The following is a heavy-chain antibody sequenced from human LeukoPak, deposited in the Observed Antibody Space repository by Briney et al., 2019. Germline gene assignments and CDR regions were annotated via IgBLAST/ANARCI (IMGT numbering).Heavy chain of an antibody. J-gene: IGHJ4*02. CDR3: ARHMTTVTTGRPGTLDY. V-gene: IGHV4-30-2*01. CDR2: IYHSGST. D-gene: IGHD4-17*01. CDR1: GGSISSGGYY. Sequence: SETLSLTCTVSGGSISSGGYYWSWIRQPPGKGLEWIGYIYHSGSTYYNPSLKSRVTISVDRSKNQFSLKLSSVTAADTAVCYCARHMTTVTTGRPGTLDYWGQGTLVTVSS.